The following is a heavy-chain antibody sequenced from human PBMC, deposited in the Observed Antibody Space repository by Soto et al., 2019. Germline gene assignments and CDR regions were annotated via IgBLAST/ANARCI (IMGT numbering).Heavy chain of an antibody. D-gene: IGHD3-3*01. CDR2: ISSSSSYI. CDR3: ARDATYYDFWSGYSPSGWFDP. CDR1: GFTFSSYS. V-gene: IGHV3-21*01. Sequence: PGGSLRLSCAASGFTFSSYSMNWFRQAPGKGLEWVSSISSSSSYIYYADSVKGRFTISRDNAKNSLYLQMNSLRAEDTAVYYCARDATYYDFWSGYSPSGWFDPWGQGTLVTVSS. J-gene: IGHJ5*02.